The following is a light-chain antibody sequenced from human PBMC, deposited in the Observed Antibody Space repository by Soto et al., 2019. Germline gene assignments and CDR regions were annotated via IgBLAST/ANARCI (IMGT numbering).Light chain of an antibody. CDR3: QHDHSSPFT. J-gene: IGKJ3*01. V-gene: IGKV1-39*01. CDR1: QSINDY. Sequence: DIQMTQSPFSLSASLGDRVTITCRASQSINDYLNWYQQKPGKGPKLLIFAASILQVGVPSRFGGSGSRTDFTLTISSLLPEDVATYFGQHDHSSPFTFGPGTTVDIK. CDR2: AAS.